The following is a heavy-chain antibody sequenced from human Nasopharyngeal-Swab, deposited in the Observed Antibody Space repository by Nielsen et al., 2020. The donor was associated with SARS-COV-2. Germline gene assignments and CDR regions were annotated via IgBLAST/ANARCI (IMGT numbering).Heavy chain of an antibody. V-gene: IGHV4-39*01. Sequence: SETLSLTCTVSGGSISSSSYYWGWIRQPPGKGLEWIGSIYYSGSTYYNPSLKSRVTIPVDTSKNQFSLKLSSVTAADTAVYYCARHRYSSSWSWYFDYWGQGTLVTVSS. D-gene: IGHD6-13*01. CDR3: ARHRYSSSWSWYFDY. CDR2: IYYSGST. CDR1: GGSISSSSYY. J-gene: IGHJ4*02.